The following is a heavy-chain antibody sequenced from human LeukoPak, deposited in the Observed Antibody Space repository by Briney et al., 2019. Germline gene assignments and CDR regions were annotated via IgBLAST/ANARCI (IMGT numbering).Heavy chain of an antibody. CDR1: GLTFSTYG. J-gene: IGHJ6*02. D-gene: IGHD6-19*01. CDR2: ISDDGNNE. CDR3: ATLAVNGALQADGMDA. Sequence: GGSLRLSCAASGLTFSTYGMHWVRQAPGKGLEWVAVISDDGNNEYYAHSVKGRFTISRDNSKNSLYLQMNRLRPDDTAVYYCATLAVNGALQADGMDAWGQGTTVTVSS. V-gene: IGHV3-30-3*01.